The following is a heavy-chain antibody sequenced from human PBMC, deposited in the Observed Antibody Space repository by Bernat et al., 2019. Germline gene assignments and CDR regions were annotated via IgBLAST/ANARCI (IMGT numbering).Heavy chain of an antibody. CDR3: ARGFEYSSSFTYYYYGMDV. Sequence: QVQLQQGGAGLLKPSETLSLTCAVYGGSFSGYYWSWIRQPPGKGLEWIGEINHSGSTNYNPSLKSRVTISVDTSKNQFSPKLSSVTAADTAVYYCARGFEYSSSFTYYYYGMDVWGQGTTVTVSS. CDR2: INHSGST. D-gene: IGHD6-6*01. J-gene: IGHJ6*02. CDR1: GGSFSGYY. V-gene: IGHV4-34*01.